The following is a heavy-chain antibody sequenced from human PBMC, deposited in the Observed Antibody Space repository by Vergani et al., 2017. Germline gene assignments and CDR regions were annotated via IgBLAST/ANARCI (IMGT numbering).Heavy chain of an antibody. V-gene: IGHV3-11*01. CDR1: GFTFSDHY. CDR2: MSSGDYI. Sequence: QVQLVESGGGLVKPGGSLRLSCAASGFTFSDHYMSWVRQAPGKGLEWISYMSSGDYIYYADSVKGRFTVSRDNSKDILYLQMDSLRSEDTALYYCAKYLRDSTDGLPDSWGPGTLVIVSS. D-gene: IGHD2-21*02. CDR3: AKYLRDSTDGLPDS. J-gene: IGHJ4*02.